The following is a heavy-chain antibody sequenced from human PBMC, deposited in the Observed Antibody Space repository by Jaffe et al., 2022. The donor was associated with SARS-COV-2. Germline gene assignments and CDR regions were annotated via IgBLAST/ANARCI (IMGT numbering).Heavy chain of an antibody. D-gene: IGHD6-13*01. V-gene: IGHV3-30*18. CDR1: GFTFSSYG. Sequence: QVQLVESGGGVVQPGRSLRLSCAASGFTFSSYGMHWVRQAPGKGLEWVAVISYDGSNKYYADSVKGRFTISRDNSKNTLYLQMNSLRAEDTAVYYCAKDRDSSSWGMRYYYGMDVWGQGTTVTVSS. CDR3: AKDRDSSSWGMRYYYGMDV. CDR2: ISYDGSNK. J-gene: IGHJ6*02.